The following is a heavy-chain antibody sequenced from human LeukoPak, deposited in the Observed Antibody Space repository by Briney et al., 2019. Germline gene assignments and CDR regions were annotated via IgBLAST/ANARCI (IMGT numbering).Heavy chain of an antibody. D-gene: IGHD3-10*01. CDR2: INTSGGST. J-gene: IGHJ5*02. CDR3: AKALGYYGSGSTP. Sequence: GGSLRLSCGASGFTFDDYWMSWVRQAPGKGLEWVSAINTSGGSTYYADSVKGRFTISRDNSKNTLYLQMNSLRAEDTAVYYCAKALGYYGSGSTPWGQGTLVTVSS. CDR1: GFTFDDYW. V-gene: IGHV3-23*01.